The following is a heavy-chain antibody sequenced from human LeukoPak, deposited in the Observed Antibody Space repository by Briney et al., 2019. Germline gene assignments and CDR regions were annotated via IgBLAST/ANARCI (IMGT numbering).Heavy chain of an antibody. J-gene: IGHJ6*02. D-gene: IGHD3-22*01. V-gene: IGHV1-69*04. CDR1: RGTFSSYA. CDR3: ARALYDSSGYYYGASDYGMDV. Sequence: ASVKVSCKASRGTFSSYAISWVRQAPGQGLEWMGRIIPILGIANYAQKFQGRVTITADKSTSTAYMELSSLRSEDTAVYYCARALYDSSGYYYGASDYGMDVWGQGTTVTVSS. CDR2: IIPILGIA.